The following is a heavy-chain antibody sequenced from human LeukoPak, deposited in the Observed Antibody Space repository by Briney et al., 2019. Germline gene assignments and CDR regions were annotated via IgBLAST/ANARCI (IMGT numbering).Heavy chain of an antibody. D-gene: IGHD5-18*01. J-gene: IGHJ5*02. V-gene: IGHV3-11*01. CDR2: ISSSCDAT. CDR1: GFPFCDYH. Sequence: GGSLRLSCGASGFPFCDYHMTWIRQAPGKGLEGVSYISSSCDATYYADSVKGRFTISRDNAKNSLYLQINSLRAEATAVYYCARRAVLIVTLDPWGQGTLVTVSS. CDR3: ARRAVLIVTLDP.